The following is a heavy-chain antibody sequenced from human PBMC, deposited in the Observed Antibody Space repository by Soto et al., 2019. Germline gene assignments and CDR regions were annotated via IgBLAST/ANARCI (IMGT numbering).Heavy chain of an antibody. J-gene: IGHJ5*02. CDR3: ARDPAVVDTAMVPTRHLNRFDP. V-gene: IGHV1-69*01. Sequence: QVQLVQSGAEVKKPGSSVKVSCKASGGTFSSYAISWVRQAPGQGLEWMGGIIPIFGTANYAQKFQGRVTITADESTSTAYMELSSLRSEDTAVYYCARDPAVVDTAMVPTRHLNRFDPWGQGTLVTVSS. D-gene: IGHD5-18*01. CDR2: IIPIFGTA. CDR1: GGTFSSYA.